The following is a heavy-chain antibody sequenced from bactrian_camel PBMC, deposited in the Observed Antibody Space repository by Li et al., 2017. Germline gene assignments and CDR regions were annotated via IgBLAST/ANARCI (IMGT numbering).Heavy chain of an antibody. CDR1: GYSDTNSC. CDR3: AIGRCGSWWSGRDNV. CDR2: VDSNGAI. V-gene: IGHV3S63*01. D-gene: IGHD6*01. Sequence: HVQLVESGGGSVRAGGSLRLSCVISGYSDTNSCTAWFRQKTEGEREGVASVDSNGAITYADSVKGRFTISKDGAKNTVNLQMNDLKPEDSAMYYCAIGRCGSWWSGRDNVWGQGTQVTVS. J-gene: IGHJ4*01.